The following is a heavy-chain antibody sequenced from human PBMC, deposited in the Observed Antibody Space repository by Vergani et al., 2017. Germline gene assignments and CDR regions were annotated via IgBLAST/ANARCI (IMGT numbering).Heavy chain of an antibody. CDR2: ISSSSSTI. V-gene: IGHV3-48*01. CDR1: GFTFSSYS. D-gene: IGHD2-2*01. CDR3: ARDDIVVVPAATSSCYLAKKNYYYYMDV. J-gene: IGHJ6*03. Sequence: EVQLVESGGGLVQPGGSLRLSCAASGFTFSSYSMNWVRQAPGKGLEWVSYISSSSSTIYYADSVKGRFTISRDNAKNSLYLQMNSLRAEDTAVYYCARDDIVVVPAATSSCYLAKKNYYYYMDVWGKGP.